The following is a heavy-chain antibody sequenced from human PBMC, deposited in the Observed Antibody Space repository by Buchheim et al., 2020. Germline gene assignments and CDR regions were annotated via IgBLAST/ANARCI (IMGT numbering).Heavy chain of an antibody. CDR1: GGSISSYY. J-gene: IGHJ4*02. CDR2: IYYSGST. Sequence: QVQLQESGPGLVKPSETLSLTSIVTGGSISSYYWSRIRQPPGKGLEWIGYIYYSGSTKYNPSLKSRVNISVDTYKIQFSLKHSSVTAADTAVNYCAGGVVVAASYFDYWGQGTL. D-gene: IGHD2-15*01. V-gene: IGHV4-59*01. CDR3: AGGVVVAASYFDY.